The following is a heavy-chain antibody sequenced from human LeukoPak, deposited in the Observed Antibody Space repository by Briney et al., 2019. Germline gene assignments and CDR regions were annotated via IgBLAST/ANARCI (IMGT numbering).Heavy chain of an antibody. Sequence: ASVKVSCKASGYTFTGYYIHWVRQAPGHGLDWIGCINPYNGGTNYAQSFQGRVTMTRDTSISTAYMELSRLRSDDTAVYYCARGLRFLEWLLTIFDYWGQGTLVTVSS. CDR1: GYTFTGYY. D-gene: IGHD3-3*01. J-gene: IGHJ4*02. V-gene: IGHV1-2*02. CDR3: ARGLRFLEWLLTIFDY. CDR2: INPYNGGT.